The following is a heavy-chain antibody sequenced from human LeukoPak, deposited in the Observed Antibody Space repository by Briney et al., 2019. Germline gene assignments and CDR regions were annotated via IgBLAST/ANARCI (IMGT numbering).Heavy chain of an antibody. Sequence: PSETLSLACAVSGGSISSGGYSWSWIRQPPGKGLEWIGYIYHSGSTYYNPSLKSRVTISVDRSKNQFSLKLSSVTAADTAVYYCARHDGPTMVVRGSWFDPWGQGTLVTVSS. CDR2: IYHSGST. D-gene: IGHD3-10*01. CDR1: GGSISSGGYS. CDR3: ARHDGPTMVVRGSWFDP. V-gene: IGHV4-30-2*01. J-gene: IGHJ5*02.